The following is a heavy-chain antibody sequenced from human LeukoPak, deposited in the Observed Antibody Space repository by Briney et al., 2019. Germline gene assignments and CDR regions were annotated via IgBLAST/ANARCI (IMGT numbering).Heavy chain of an antibody. CDR1: GFTFSTYT. CDR3: SSGGHVDY. Sequence: GGSLRLSCVASGFTFSTYTMVWVRQAPGKGLEWVSSISSSSSYIFNADSVKGRFSISRDNAKNSLFLQMNTLRAEDTAVYYCSSGGHVDYCGQGTLVTVSS. CDR2: ISSSSSYI. J-gene: IGHJ4*02. D-gene: IGHD3-10*01. V-gene: IGHV3-21*01.